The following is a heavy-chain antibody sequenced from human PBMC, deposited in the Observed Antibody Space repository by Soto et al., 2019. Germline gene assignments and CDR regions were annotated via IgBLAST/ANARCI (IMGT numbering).Heavy chain of an antibody. Sequence: QVQLVESGGGVVQPGRSLRLSCAASGFTFSSYGMHLVRQAPGKGLEWVAVISCDGSNKYYAASVKGRLTISRDNSRNQLYLQMNSLRGEDTAVYYCAKDNGSGCDWLRVGDASDIWGQGTMVTVSS. D-gene: IGHD5-12*01. V-gene: IGHV3-30*18. CDR1: GFTFSSYG. CDR3: AKDNGSGCDWLRVGDASDI. J-gene: IGHJ3*02. CDR2: ISCDGSNK.